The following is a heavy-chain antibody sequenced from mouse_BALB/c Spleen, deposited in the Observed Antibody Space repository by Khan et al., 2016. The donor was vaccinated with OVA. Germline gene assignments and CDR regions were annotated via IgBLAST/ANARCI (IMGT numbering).Heavy chain of an antibody. CDR3: VNHGSSSAWCTY. CDR2: INPSTGYT. D-gene: IGHD1-1*01. J-gene: IGHJ3*01. Sequence: QVQLKESGAELAKPGASVKMFCKASGYTFTKYWMHWVKQRPGQGLEWIGYINPSTGYTEYNQKVKDKATLTADKSSSTAYMQLSSLTSEDSAVYYCVNHGSSSAWCTYWGQGTLVTVSA. CDR1: GYTFTKYW. V-gene: IGHV1-7*01.